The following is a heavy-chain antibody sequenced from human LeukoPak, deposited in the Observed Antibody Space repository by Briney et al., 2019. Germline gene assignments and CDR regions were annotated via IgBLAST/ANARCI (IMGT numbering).Heavy chain of an antibody. J-gene: IGHJ5*02. Sequence: PGGSLRLSCVASEFISLAMTWVRPAPGKGLEWVSAISGSGDSAYYADSVKGRFTISRDNSKNTLYLQMNSLRAEDTAVYYCAKDGTRGHCSSDSCYFGFDPWGQGTLVTVSS. D-gene: IGHD2-15*01. CDR2: ISGSGDSA. CDR1: EFISLA. V-gene: IGHV3-23*01. CDR3: AKDGTRGHCSSDSCYFGFDP.